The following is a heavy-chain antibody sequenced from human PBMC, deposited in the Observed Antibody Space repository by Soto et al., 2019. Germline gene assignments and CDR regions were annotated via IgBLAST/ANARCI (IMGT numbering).Heavy chain of an antibody. CDR3: AKVSLGWNYEPSFDY. J-gene: IGHJ4*02. CDR1: GFTFSSYA. V-gene: IGHV3-23*01. D-gene: IGHD1-7*01. Sequence: EVQLLESGGGLVQPGGSLRLSCAASGFTFSSYAMSWVRQAPGKGLEWVSAISGSGGSTYYADSVKGRFTISRDNYKATLYMQKNSVRAEDTAVYYCAKVSLGWNYEPSFDYWGQGTLVTVSS. CDR2: ISGSGGST.